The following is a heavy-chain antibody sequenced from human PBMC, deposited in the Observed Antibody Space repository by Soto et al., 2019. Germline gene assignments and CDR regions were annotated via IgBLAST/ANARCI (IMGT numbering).Heavy chain of an antibody. J-gene: IGHJ5*02. CDR2: IYWDDDK. CDR1: GFSLSTSGVG. Sequence: TLTLTCTFSGFSLSTSGVGVGWVRPPPGKALEWLALIYWDDDKRYSPSLKSRLTITKDTSKNQVVLTMTNMDPVDTATYYCAHSFGELLLSWFDPWGQGTLVTVSS. CDR3: AHSFGELLLSWFDP. V-gene: IGHV2-5*02. D-gene: IGHD3-10*01.